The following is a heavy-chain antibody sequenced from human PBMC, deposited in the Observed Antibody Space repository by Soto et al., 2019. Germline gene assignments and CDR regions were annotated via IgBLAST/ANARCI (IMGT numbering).Heavy chain of an antibody. CDR1: GFTFSRYS. CDR3: VKDDYGDYKDDAFDM. CDR2: ISSDGTIE. Sequence: QVQLVESGGGVVQPGTSLRLSCAASGFTFSRYSMNWVRQAPDKGLQWVAVISSDGTIEYYADSFKGRFTISRDNYKNTLQLQMNSLGVEDTALYYCVKDDYGDYKDDAFDMWGQGTMVSVSS. V-gene: IGHV3-30-3*01. D-gene: IGHD4-17*01. J-gene: IGHJ3*02.